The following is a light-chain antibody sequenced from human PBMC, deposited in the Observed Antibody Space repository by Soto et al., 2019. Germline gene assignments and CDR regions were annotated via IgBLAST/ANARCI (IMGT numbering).Light chain of an antibody. V-gene: IGKV3-15*01. CDR2: GAS. J-gene: IGKJ2*01. Sequence: EIVMTQSPAILSVSPGERATLSCGASQSVSNNLNWYQQKPGQAPRLLIYGASTRASGIPARFSGSGSGTEFTLTISSLQSEDFAVYYCQQYNNWPPYTFGQGTKLEIK. CDR3: QQYNNWPPYT. CDR1: QSVSNN.